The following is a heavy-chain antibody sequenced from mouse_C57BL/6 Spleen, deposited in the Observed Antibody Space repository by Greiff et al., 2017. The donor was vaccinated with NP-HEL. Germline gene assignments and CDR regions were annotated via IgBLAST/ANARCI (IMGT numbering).Heavy chain of an antibody. CDR1: GYSFTGYF. Sequence: EVQLQQSGPELVKPGASVKISCKASGYSFTGYFMNWVMQSHGKSLEWIGRINPYNGDTFYNQKFKGKATLTVDKSSSTAHMELRSLTSEDSAVYYCARSVTTVEDYYAMDYWGQGTSVTVSS. CDR3: ARSVTTVEDYYAMDY. J-gene: IGHJ4*01. D-gene: IGHD1-1*01. CDR2: INPYNGDT. V-gene: IGHV1-20*01.